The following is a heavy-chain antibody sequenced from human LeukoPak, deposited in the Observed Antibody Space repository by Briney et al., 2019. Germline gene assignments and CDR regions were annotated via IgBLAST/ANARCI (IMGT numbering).Heavy chain of an antibody. CDR2: IYTSGST. V-gene: IGHV4-61*02. CDR1: GGSISSGSYY. Sequence: PSETLSLTCTVSGGSISSGSYYWSWIRQPAGKGLEWIGRIYTSGSTNYNPSLKSRVTISVDTSKNQFSLKLSSVTAADTAVYFCATDREGYSGYDYDFDYWGQGTLVTVSS. J-gene: IGHJ4*02. D-gene: IGHD5-12*01. CDR3: ATDREGYSGYDYDFDY.